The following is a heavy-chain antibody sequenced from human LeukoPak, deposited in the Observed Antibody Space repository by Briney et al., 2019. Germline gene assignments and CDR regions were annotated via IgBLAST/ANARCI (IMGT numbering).Heavy chain of an antibody. CDR1: GFIFSSYS. Sequence: GGSLRLSCAASGFIFSSYSMNWVRQAPGKGLEWVSYISSSSSTIYYADSVKGRFTISRDNAKNSLYLQMNSLRAEDTAVYYCARDPSYSSSWVDYWGQGTLVTVSS. CDR2: ISSSSSTI. CDR3: ARDPSYSSSWVDY. V-gene: IGHV3-48*04. D-gene: IGHD6-13*01. J-gene: IGHJ4*02.